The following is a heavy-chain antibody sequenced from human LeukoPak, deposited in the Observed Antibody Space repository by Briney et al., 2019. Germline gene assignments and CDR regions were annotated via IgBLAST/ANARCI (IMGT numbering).Heavy chain of an antibody. V-gene: IGHV5-10-1*01. CDR1: GYSFTSYW. CDR3: ASPVNYYDSSGPPTFRNDAFDI. Sequence: GESLKISCKGSGYSFTSYWISWVRQMPGKGLEWMGRIDPSDSYTNYSPSFQGHVTISADRSISTAYLQWSSLKASDTAMYYCASPVNYYDSSGPPTFRNDAFDIWGQGTMVTVSS. CDR2: IDPSDSYT. J-gene: IGHJ3*02. D-gene: IGHD3-22*01.